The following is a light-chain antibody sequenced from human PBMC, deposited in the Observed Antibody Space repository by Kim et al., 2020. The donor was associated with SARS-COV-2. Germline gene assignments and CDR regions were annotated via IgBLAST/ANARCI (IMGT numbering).Light chain of an antibody. CDR2: LVS. Sequence: DIQMTQSPSTLSASVGDTVTITCRASQSITSGLAWYQQNPGKVPKLLIYLVSNLDSRVPSRFSGSGSGTQFTLTISSLQPDDFATYYCQQHNGYFGGGTKVDIK. CDR1: QSITSG. V-gene: IGKV1-5*01. CDR3: QQHNGY. J-gene: IGKJ4*01.